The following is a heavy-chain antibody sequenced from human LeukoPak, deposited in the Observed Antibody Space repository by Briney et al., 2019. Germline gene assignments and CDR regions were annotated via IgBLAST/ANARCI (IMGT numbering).Heavy chain of an antibody. J-gene: IGHJ6*02. Sequence: GGSLRLSCAASGFTFSSYEMNWVRQAPGKGLEWVSYFSSSGSTIYYADSVKGRFTISRDNAKNSLYLQMNSLRAEDTAVYYCARGRSSSPGYYYYYGMDLWGQGTTVTVSS. CDR1: GFTFSSYE. CDR3: ARGRSSSPGYYYYYGMDL. V-gene: IGHV3-48*03. D-gene: IGHD6-13*01. CDR2: FSSSGSTI.